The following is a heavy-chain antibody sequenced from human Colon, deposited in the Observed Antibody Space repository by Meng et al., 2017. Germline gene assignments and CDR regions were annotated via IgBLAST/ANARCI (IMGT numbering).Heavy chain of an antibody. D-gene: IGHD2-21*02. V-gene: IGHV4-61*08. J-gene: IGHJ5*02. CDR3: ARVNGDFDEAWFDP. Sequence: GPGLLRPSETLSLPCTVSGGSASSGDYYWSWIRQHPGKGLEWLGYVYYTGNTNYNPSLKNRVTISLDTSNNQFSLKLTSMTAADAAIYYCARVNGDFDEAWFDPWGQGTLVTVSS. CDR2: VYYTGNT. CDR1: GGSASSGDYY.